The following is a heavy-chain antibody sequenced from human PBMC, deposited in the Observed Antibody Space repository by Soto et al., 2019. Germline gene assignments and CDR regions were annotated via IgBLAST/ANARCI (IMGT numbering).Heavy chain of an antibody. Sequence: GESLKISCKGSGYSFTSYWIGWVRQMPGKGLEWMGIIYPGDSDTRYSPSFQGQVTISADKSISTAYLQWSSLKASDTAMYYCARHREVRFLEWTDYYYYGMDVWGQGTTVTVSS. CDR1: GYSFTSYW. CDR2: IYPGDSDT. D-gene: IGHD3-3*01. J-gene: IGHJ6*02. CDR3: ARHREVRFLEWTDYYYYGMDV. V-gene: IGHV5-51*01.